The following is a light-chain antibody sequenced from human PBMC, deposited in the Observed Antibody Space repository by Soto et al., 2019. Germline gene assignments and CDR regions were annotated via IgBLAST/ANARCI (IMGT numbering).Light chain of an antibody. CDR3: QQYYSSPLT. CDR2: WAS. Sequence: DIVMTQSPDSLAVSLGERATINCKSSQSVLYSSNEKNYLAWYQQKPGQPPKXXIYWASTRESGVPDRFSGSGSGTDFTLTISSLQAEDVAAYYCQQYYSSPLTFGGGTKVDIK. V-gene: IGKV4-1*01. CDR1: QSVLYSSNEKNY. J-gene: IGKJ4*01.